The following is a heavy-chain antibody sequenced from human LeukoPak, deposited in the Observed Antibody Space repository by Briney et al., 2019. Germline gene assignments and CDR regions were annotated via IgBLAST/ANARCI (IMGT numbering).Heavy chain of an antibody. CDR1: GGSISNYY. D-gene: IGHD6-13*01. CDR3: ARAGYSDWFDP. Sequence: SETLSLTCTVSGGSISNYYWSWIRQPAGEGLEWIGRIYTSGSTNYNPSLKSRVTMSADTSKNQFFLKLTSVTAADTAVYYCARAGYSDWFDPWGLGTLVTVSS. CDR2: IYTSGST. J-gene: IGHJ5*02. V-gene: IGHV4-4*07.